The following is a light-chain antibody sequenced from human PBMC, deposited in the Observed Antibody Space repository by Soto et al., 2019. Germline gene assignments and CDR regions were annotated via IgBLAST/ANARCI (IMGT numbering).Light chain of an antibody. Sequence: IQLPPSPSSLSASVGDRVTITCRASQSISSWLAWYQQKPGKAPKLLIYKASSLESGVPSRFSGSGSGTEFTLTISSLQPDDFATYYCQQYNSYSPWTFGQGTKVDIK. CDR1: QSISSW. J-gene: IGKJ1*01. CDR3: QQYNSYSPWT. V-gene: IGKV1-5*03. CDR2: KAS.